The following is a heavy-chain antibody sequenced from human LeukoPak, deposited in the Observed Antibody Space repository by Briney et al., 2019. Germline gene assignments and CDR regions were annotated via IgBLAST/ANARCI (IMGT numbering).Heavy chain of an antibody. CDR2: IYPGDSDT. CDR3: ARLIMTDVLAADAFDI. J-gene: IGHJ3*02. D-gene: IGHD3-16*01. Sequence: GESLKISCKGSGYSFTSYWIGWVRQMPGKGLEWMGIIYPGDSDTRYSPSFQGQVTISADKSISTAYLQWSSLKASDTAMYYCARLIMTDVLAADAFDIWGQGTMVTVSS. CDR1: GYSFTSYW. V-gene: IGHV5-51*01.